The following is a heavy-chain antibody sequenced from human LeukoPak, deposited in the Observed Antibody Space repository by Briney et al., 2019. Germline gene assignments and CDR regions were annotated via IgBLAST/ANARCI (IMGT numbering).Heavy chain of an antibody. CDR2: ISFDGRNK. CDR1: GFTFSSYG. D-gene: IGHD6-13*01. J-gene: IGHJ4*02. V-gene: IGHV3-30*19. CDR3: ARGLSGIAAAGFDY. Sequence: GGSLRLSCAASGFTFSSYGMHWVRQAPGKGLEWVAVISFDGRNKYYADSVKGRFTISRDNSKNTLYVQMNSLRADDSVVYYCARGLSGIAAAGFDYWGQGTLVIVSS.